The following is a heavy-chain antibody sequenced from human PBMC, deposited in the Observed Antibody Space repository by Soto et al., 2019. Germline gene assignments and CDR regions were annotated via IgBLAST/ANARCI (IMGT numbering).Heavy chain of an antibody. CDR1: GFTFSNYG. Sequence: GGSLRLSCEATGFTFSNYGMHWVRQAPGKGLEWVAVIASDGRDKKFADSVKGRFTISRDNSRDTLYLQMDSLRPDDTALYYCAKDRAVRAAAYYFDYWGQGTLVTVSS. V-gene: IGHV3-30*18. CDR3: AKDRAVRAAAYYFDY. D-gene: IGHD6-13*01. J-gene: IGHJ4*02. CDR2: IASDGRDK.